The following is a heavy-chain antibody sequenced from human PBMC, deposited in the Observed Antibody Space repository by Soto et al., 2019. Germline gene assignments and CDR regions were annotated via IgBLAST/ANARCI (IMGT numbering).Heavy chain of an antibody. CDR3: TRRGCSTTGCYFN. D-gene: IGHD2-2*01. CDR1: GFTFSSYS. CDR2: INGNGSSI. V-gene: IGHV3-74*03. J-gene: IGHJ4*02. Sequence: GGSLRLSCAASGFTFSSYSMNWVRQAPGKGLVWVSCINGNGSSITYADSVKGRFTISRDNAKNTLYLQMNSLRAEDAAVYYCTRRGCSTTGCYFNWGRGTLVTVSS.